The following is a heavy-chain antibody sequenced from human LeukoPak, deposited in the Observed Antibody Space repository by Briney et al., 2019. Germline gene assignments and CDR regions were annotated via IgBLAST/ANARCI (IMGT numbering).Heavy chain of an antibody. CDR3: ARDSGVYYDSSGYYLFDY. V-gene: IGHV3-7*01. CDR1: GFTLSTFW. Sequence: GGSLRLSCEASGFTLSTFWMSWVRQAPGKGLEWVANINQDESEKHYVESVRGRFTISRDNSKNTLYLQMNSLRAEDTAVYYCARDSGVYYDSSGYYLFDYWGQGTLVTVSS. CDR2: INQDESEK. D-gene: IGHD3-22*01. J-gene: IGHJ4*02.